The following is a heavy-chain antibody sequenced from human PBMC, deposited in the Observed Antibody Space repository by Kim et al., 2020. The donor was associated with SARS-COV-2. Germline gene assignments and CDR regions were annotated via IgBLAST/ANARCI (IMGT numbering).Heavy chain of an antibody. CDR1: GFTFSSYA. CDR2: ISGSGGST. Sequence: GGSLRLSCAASGFTFSSYAMSWVRQAPGKGLEWVSAISGSGGSTYYANSVKGRFTISRDNSKNTLYLQMNSLRAEDTAVYYCAKVGGYDILTGYWGPSFDSWGQGTLVTVSS. V-gene: IGHV3-23*01. CDR3: AKVGGYDILTGYWGPSFDS. D-gene: IGHD3-9*01. J-gene: IGHJ4*02.